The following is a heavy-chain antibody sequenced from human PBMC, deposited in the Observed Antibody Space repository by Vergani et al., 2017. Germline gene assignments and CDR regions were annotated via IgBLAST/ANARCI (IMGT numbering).Heavy chain of an antibody. D-gene: IGHD3-16*01. CDR3: AKHFRGWGIDY. J-gene: IGHJ4*02. CDR1: GCTLSNYD. V-gene: IGHV3-30*02. Sequence: QVQLVESGGAVVQRGGSLSLSCAPSGCTLSNYDMQWSRQGPGKGLEFVAFIQFDGSNQYYADSVKGRFTLSRDFSKNTLYLQMNSLRTDDTATYYCAKHFRGWGIDYWGQGTQVIVSS. CDR2: IQFDGSNQ.